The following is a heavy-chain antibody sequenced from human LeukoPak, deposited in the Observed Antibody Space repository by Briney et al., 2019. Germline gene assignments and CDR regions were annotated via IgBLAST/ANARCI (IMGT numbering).Heavy chain of an antibody. V-gene: IGHV4-31*03. CDR3: ARAPKGMTTVRYYYYYYMDV. J-gene: IGHJ6*03. CDR1: IGSITSGGYY. CDR2: IYYSGST. Sequence: SQTLSLTCIVPIGSITSGGYYWNWIRQHPGTGLEWIGYIYYSGSTFYNPSLKSRVTMSVDTSKNQFSLKLSSVTAADTAVYYCARAPKGMTTVRYYYYYYMDVWGKGTTVTVSS. D-gene: IGHD4-11*01.